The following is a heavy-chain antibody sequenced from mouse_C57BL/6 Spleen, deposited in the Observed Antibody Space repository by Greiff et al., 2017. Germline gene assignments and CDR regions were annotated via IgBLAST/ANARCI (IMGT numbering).Heavy chain of an antibody. D-gene: IGHD2-3*01. Sequence: EVQGVESGGDLVKPGGSLTLSCAASGFTFSSYGMSWVRQTPDKRLEWVATISSGGSYTYYPDSVKGRFTISRDNAKNTLYLQMSSLKSEDTAMYYCTRHRRWGAMDYWGQGTSVTVSS. J-gene: IGHJ4*01. V-gene: IGHV5-6*01. CDR3: TRHRRWGAMDY. CDR2: ISSGGSYT. CDR1: GFTFSSYG.